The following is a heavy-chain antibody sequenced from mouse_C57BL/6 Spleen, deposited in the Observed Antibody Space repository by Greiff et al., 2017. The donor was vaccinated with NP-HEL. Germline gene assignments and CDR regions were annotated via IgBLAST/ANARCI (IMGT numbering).Heavy chain of an antibody. D-gene: IGHD1-1*01. Sequence: VQLQQPGAELVRPGSSVKLSCKASGYTFTSYWMHWVKQRPIQGLEWIGKIDPSDSETHYNQKFKDKATLTVDKSSSTAYMQLSSLTSEDSAVYYCAREFYGSSYDYWGQGTTLTVSS. CDR1: GYTFTSYW. CDR3: AREFYGSSYDY. V-gene: IGHV1-52*01. J-gene: IGHJ2*01. CDR2: IDPSDSET.